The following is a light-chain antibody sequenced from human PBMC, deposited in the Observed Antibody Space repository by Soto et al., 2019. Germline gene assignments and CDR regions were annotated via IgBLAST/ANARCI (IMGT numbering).Light chain of an antibody. V-gene: IGLV2-23*01. CDR2: EGT. J-gene: IGLJ3*02. CDR1: SSDVGSYNL. Sequence: QSVLTQPPSVSEAPRQRVTISCTGTSSDVGSYNLVSWYQQHPGKAPKLMLYEGTMWPSGVSNRFSGSKSGNTASLTISGLQAEDEADYSCCSYAGSSTWVFGGGTKLTVL. CDR3: CSYAGSSTWV.